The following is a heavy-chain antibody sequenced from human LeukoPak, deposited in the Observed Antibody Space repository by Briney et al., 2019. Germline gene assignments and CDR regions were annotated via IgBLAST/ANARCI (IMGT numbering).Heavy chain of an antibody. J-gene: IGHJ3*02. CDR1: GGSISSSSYY. V-gene: IGHV4-39*01. D-gene: IGHD5-18*01. Sequence: SETLSLTCTVSGGSISSSSYYWGWIRQPPGKGLEWIGSIYYSGSTYYNPSLKSRVTIPVDTSKNQFSLKLSSVTAADTAVYYCARHGPSGYSYALDAFDIWGQGTMVTVSS. CDR3: ARHGPSGYSYALDAFDI. CDR2: IYYSGST.